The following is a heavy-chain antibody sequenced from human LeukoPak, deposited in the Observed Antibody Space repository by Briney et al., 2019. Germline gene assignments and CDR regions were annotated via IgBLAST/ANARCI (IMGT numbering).Heavy chain of an antibody. Sequence: GGSLRLSCAASGFTVSSNYMNWVRQAPGKGLEWVSSISSSSSYIYYADSVKGRFTISRDNAKNSLYLQMNSLRAEDTAVYYCARFTTITYYYYYYMDVWGKGTTVTISS. D-gene: IGHD3-3*01. CDR2: ISSSSSYI. V-gene: IGHV3-21*01. CDR3: ARFTTITYYYYYYMDV. CDR1: GFTVSSNY. J-gene: IGHJ6*03.